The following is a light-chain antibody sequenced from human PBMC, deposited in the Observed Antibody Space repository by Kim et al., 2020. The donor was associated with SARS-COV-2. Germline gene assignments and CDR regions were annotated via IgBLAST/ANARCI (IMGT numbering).Light chain of an antibody. CDR3: ETWDSNTRV. CDR1: SWTNSYI. Sequence: SVNPICRFGSWTNSYISAGHSQQPGKGPGYFMKLEGSGSYNKGSGVPDSFSGSSSGADRYLTISNRQSEDEADYYCETWDSNTRVFGGGTQLTVL. CDR2: LEGSGSY. V-gene: IGLV4-60*03. J-gene: IGLJ3*02.